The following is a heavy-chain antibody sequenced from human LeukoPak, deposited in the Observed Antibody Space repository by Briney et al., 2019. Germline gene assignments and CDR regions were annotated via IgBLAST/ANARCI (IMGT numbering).Heavy chain of an antibody. CDR3: ARVPYSSSWYSDYYYGMDV. V-gene: IGHV3-13*01. D-gene: IGHD6-13*01. CDR1: GFTFSSYD. J-gene: IGHJ6*02. Sequence: GGSLRLSCAASGFTFSSYDMHWVRQATGKGLEWVSAIGTAGDTYYPGSVKGRFTISRENAKNSLYLQMNSLRAEDTAVYYCARVPYSSSWYSDYYYGMDVWGQGTTVTVSS. CDR2: IGTAGDT.